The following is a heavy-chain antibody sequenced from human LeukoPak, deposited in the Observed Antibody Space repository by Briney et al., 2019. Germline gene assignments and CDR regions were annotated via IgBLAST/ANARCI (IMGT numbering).Heavy chain of an antibody. CDR3: AKVFENYYDSSGYYPREFDY. Sequence: GGSLRLSCAASGFTFSSYAMSWVRQAPGKGLEWVSAISGSGGSTYYADSVKGRFTISRDNSKNTLYLQMNSLRAEDTAVYYCAKVFENYYDSSGYYPREFDYWGQGTLVTVSS. D-gene: IGHD3-22*01. CDR1: GFTFSSYA. V-gene: IGHV3-23*01. J-gene: IGHJ4*02. CDR2: ISGSGGST.